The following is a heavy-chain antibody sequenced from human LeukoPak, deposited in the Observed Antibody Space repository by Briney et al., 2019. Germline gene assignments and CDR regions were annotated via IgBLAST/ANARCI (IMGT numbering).Heavy chain of an antibody. CDR2: INHSGST. CDR1: GGSFSGYY. V-gene: IGHV4-34*01. Sequence: TSETLSLTCAVYGGSFSGYYWSWIRQPPGKGLEWIGEINHSGSTNYNPSLKSRVTISVDTSKNQFSLKLSSVTAADTAVYYCARGRYYYDSSGYYFLYNYFDYWGQGTLVTVSS. D-gene: IGHD3-22*01. J-gene: IGHJ4*02. CDR3: ARGRYYYDSSGYYFLYNYFDY.